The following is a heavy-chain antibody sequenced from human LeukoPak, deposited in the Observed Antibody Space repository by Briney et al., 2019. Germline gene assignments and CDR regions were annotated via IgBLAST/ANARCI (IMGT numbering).Heavy chain of an antibody. V-gene: IGHV4-39*02. CDR1: GGSTSGDRYY. CDR3: ARGRPYSGGYHLDY. CDR2: IYYSGST. J-gene: IGHJ4*02. Sequence: PSETLSLTCTVSGGSTSGDRYYGGWVRQPPGKGLEWIGNIYYSGSTYFNPSLKSRVTMSVDTSKNQFFLKLNSVTAADTAVYYCARGRPYSGGYHLDYWGQGTLVTVSA. D-gene: IGHD1-26*01.